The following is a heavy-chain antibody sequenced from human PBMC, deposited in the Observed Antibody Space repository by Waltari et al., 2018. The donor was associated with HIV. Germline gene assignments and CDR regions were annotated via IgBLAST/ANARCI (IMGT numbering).Heavy chain of an antibody. CDR1: NGSISTSSNY. Sequence: HQLLQESGPRLVTPSETLSLTCTVSNGSISTSSNYWGWSRQSPGGGLEVCGIFYCTGNTHSNPSLGSRVFLSGDTAQNHFALRLTSLTAADTGVYFWASPSHINRDVVAFDVWGPGSRVAVSS. D-gene: IGHD2-21*01. CDR2: FYCTGNT. CDR3: ASPSHINRDVVAFDV. J-gene: IGHJ4*01. V-gene: IGHV4-39*07.